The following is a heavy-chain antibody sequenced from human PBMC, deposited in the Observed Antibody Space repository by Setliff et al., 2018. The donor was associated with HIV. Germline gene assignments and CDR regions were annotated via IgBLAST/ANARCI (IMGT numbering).Heavy chain of an antibody. CDR1: GGSFTDYY. V-gene: IGHV4-34*01. J-gene: IGHJ6*03. D-gene: IGHD1-26*01. CDR3: ARGARLLAAYSDRWDYFYMAV. Sequence: SETLSLTCAVFGGSFTDYYWTWIRQPPGKGLEWIGEINHSGSTHYNPSLKSRFIISVDTSKNQFSLKVNSMTAADTAVYYCARGARLLAAYSDRWDYFYMAVWGKGTTVTVS. CDR2: INHSGST.